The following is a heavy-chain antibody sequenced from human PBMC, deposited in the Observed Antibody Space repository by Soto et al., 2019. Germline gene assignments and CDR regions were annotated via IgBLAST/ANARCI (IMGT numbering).Heavy chain of an antibody. Sequence: GESLKISCKASGYSFTTYWIGWVRQMPGKGLEWMGIIYPGDSDTRYSPSFQGQVTISADKSITTAYLQWSSLKASDTAIYYCVRHEASIYNYYGMDVWGQGTTVTVSS. J-gene: IGHJ6*02. CDR1: GYSFTTYW. CDR2: IYPGDSDT. CDR3: VRHEASIYNYYGMDV. V-gene: IGHV5-51*01. D-gene: IGHD6-6*01.